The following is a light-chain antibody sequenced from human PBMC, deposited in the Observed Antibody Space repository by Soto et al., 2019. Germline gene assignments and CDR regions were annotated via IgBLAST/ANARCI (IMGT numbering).Light chain of an antibody. CDR1: SSDVGNFNY. CDR3: NSYAGSNILV. J-gene: IGLJ2*01. V-gene: IGLV2-8*01. CDR2: EVT. Sequence: QSALTQPPSASGSPGQSVTISCTGTSSDVGNFNYVSWYQQHPGKAPKLMIYEVTKRPSGVPDRFSGSKSGNTASLTISGLQAEDEADYFCNSYAGSNILVFGGGTSSPS.